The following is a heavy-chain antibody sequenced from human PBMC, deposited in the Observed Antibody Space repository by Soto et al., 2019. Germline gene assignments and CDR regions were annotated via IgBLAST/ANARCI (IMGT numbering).Heavy chain of an antibody. CDR1: GGSFSGYY. Sequence: SETLSLTCAVYGGSFSGYYWSWIRQPPGKGLEWIGEINHSGSTNYNPSLKSRVTISVDTSKNQFSLKLSSVTAADTAVYYCARATVTPHYYYYYGMDVWGQGTTVTVSS. J-gene: IGHJ6*02. V-gene: IGHV4-34*01. CDR3: ARATVTPHYYYYYGMDV. D-gene: IGHD4-17*01. CDR2: INHSGST.